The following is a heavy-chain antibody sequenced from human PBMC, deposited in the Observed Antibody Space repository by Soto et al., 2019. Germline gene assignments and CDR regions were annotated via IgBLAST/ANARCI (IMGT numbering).Heavy chain of an antibody. CDR2: IDGSGGIT. Sequence: GGSLRLSCAASGFTFGTTDMSWVRQAPGEGLEWVSTIDGSGGITYYADSVKGRFTISRDNSRNTVYLQMNSLRGYDTALYYCVKNSGWFNTWGEGALVTVSS. V-gene: IGHV3-23*01. J-gene: IGHJ5*02. CDR3: VKNSGWFNT. D-gene: IGHD3-10*01. CDR1: GFTFGTTD.